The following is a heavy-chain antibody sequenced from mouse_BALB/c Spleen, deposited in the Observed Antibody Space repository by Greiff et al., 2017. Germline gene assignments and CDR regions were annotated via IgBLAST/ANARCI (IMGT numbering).Heavy chain of an antibody. D-gene: IGHD2-10*01. V-gene: IGHV5-17*02. J-gene: IGHJ4*01. CDR3: ASPSYYGNYGYYAMDY. CDR1: GFTFSSFG. Sequence: EVQRVESGGGLVQPGGSRKLSCAASGFTFSSFGMHWVRQAPEKGLEWVAYISSGSSTIYYADTVKGRFTISRDNPKNTLFLQMTSLRSEDTAMYYCASPSYYGNYGYYAMDYWGQGTSVTVSS. CDR2: ISSGSSTI.